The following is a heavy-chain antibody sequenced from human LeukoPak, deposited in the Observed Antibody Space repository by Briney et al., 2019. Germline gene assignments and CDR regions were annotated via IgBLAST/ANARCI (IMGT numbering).Heavy chain of an antibody. D-gene: IGHD3-10*01. CDR2: IYYSGST. Sequence: SETLSLTCTVSGGSISSYYWSWIRQPPGKGLEWIGYIYYSGSTNYNPSLKSRVTISVDTSKNQSPLKLSSVTAADTAVYYCARGREWFGEFQVGFDPWGQGTLVTVSS. V-gene: IGHV4-59*01. CDR1: GGSISSYY. CDR3: ARGREWFGEFQVGFDP. J-gene: IGHJ5*02.